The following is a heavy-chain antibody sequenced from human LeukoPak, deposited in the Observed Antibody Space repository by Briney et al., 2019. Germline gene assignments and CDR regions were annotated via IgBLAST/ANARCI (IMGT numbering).Heavy chain of an antibody. CDR1: GGSISSYY. CDR3: ARVYSSGWYWFDY. J-gene: IGHJ4*02. D-gene: IGHD6-19*01. CDR2: IYTSGST. Sequence: SETLSLTCTVSGGSISSYYWSWTRHPAGKAVEGIGRIYTSGSTNYNPSLKSRVTMSVDTSKNQFSLKLSSVTAADTAVYYCARVYSSGWYWFDYWGQGTLVTVSS. V-gene: IGHV4-4*07.